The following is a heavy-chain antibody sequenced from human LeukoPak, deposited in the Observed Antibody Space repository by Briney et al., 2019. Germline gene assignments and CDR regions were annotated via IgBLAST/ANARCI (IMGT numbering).Heavy chain of an antibody. CDR2: IRYGGSNK. D-gene: IGHD3-10*01. CDR1: GFTFRNYP. V-gene: IGHV3-30*02. J-gene: IGHJ4*02. Sequence: PGGSLRLSCLGSGFTFRNYPMYWVRQAPGKGLEWVAYIRYGGSNKYYADSVKGRFTISRDISKNTLYLQMNSLRAEDTAVYYCAKDRVFELWFEEASPYYFDYWGQGTLVTVSS. CDR3: AKDRVFELWFEEASPYYFDY.